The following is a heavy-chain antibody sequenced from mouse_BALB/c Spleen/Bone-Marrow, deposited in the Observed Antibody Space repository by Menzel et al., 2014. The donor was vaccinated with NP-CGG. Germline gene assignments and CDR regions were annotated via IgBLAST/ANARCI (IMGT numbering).Heavy chain of an antibody. J-gene: IGHJ3*01. CDR3: ARYHYGYDGFAY. V-gene: IGHV1-15*01. D-gene: IGHD2-2*01. CDR2: IHPGSGGT. Sequence: VQLVESGAELVRPGASVKLSCKALGYTFIDYEIHWVKQTPVHGLEWIGAIHPGSGGTAYNQKFKGKATLTADKYSSTVYMELSSLTSEDSAVYYCARYHYGYDGFAYWGQGTLVTVSA. CDR1: GYTFIDYE.